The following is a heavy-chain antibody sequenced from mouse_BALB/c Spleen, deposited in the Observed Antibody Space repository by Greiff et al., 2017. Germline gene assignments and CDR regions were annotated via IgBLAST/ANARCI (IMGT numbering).Heavy chain of an antibody. CDR1: GFTFSSFG. V-gene: IGHV5-17*02. D-gene: IGHD1-1*01. J-gene: IGHJ4*01. CDR2: ISSGSSTI. CDR3: ARWYYYGTGYYAMDY. Sequence: DVKLVESGGGLVQPGGSRKLSCAASGFTFSSFGMHWVRQAPEKGLEWVAYISSGSSTIYYADTVKGRFTISRDNPKNTLFLQMTSLRSEDTAMYYCARWYYYGTGYYAMDYWGQGTSVTVSS.